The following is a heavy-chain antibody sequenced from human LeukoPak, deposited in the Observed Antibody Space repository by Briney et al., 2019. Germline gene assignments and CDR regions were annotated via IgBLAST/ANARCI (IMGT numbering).Heavy chain of an antibody. CDR1: GFTFSDYS. Sequence: PGGSLRLSCAASGFTFSDYSMKWVRQAPGKGLEWVSSISSGNSYKYYGDSVKGRFTISRDNAKNSLYLQMNSLRAEDTAVYYCAKDKGSGTYPPYWGQGTLVTVSS. J-gene: IGHJ4*02. CDR2: ISSGNSYK. V-gene: IGHV3-21*04. CDR3: AKDKGSGTYPPY. D-gene: IGHD1-26*01.